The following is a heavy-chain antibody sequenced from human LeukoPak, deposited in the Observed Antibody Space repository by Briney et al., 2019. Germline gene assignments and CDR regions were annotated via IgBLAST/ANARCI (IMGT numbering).Heavy chain of an antibody. V-gene: IGHV3-9*01. CDR2: ISWNSGSI. CDR3: AKDIGYYDSSGYSTFDY. J-gene: IGHJ4*02. D-gene: IGHD3-22*01. Sequence: GRSLRLSCAASGFTFDDYAMHWVRQAPGKGLEWVSGISWNSGSIGYADSVKGRFTISRDSAKNSMYLQMHSLRAEDTALYYCAKDIGYYDSSGYSTFDYWGQGTLVTVSS. CDR1: GFTFDDYA.